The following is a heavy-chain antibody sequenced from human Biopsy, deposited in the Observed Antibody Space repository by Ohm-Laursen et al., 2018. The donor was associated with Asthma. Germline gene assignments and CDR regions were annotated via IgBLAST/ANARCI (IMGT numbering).Heavy chain of an antibody. J-gene: IGHJ1*01. CDR3: ARTFHFWSPYLAEHYQL. CDR2: IKHDGTEK. V-gene: IGHV3-7*01. CDR1: GFTFGDYW. D-gene: IGHD3-3*02. Sequence: LRLSCAASGFTFGDYWMSWVRQVPGKGLEWVANIKHDGTEKNHVDSLKGRFTISRDNAKNSLYLQMNGLRAEDTAVYYCARTFHFWSPYLAEHYQLWGQGTLVTVSS.